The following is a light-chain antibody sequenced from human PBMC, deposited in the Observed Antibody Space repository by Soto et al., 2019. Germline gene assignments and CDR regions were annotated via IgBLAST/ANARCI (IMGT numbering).Light chain of an antibody. CDR1: QSINSR. V-gene: IGKV1-5*01. J-gene: IGKJ2*01. Sequence: DIQMTQSPSTLSASVGDRVTFTCRASQSINSRLAWYQQKPGKNPRLLIHDASTLETRVPSRFSGSGSGTEFTLTISGLQPDDFATYYCQQYNTFTYNFGQGTKLEIK. CDR3: QQYNTFTYN. CDR2: DAS.